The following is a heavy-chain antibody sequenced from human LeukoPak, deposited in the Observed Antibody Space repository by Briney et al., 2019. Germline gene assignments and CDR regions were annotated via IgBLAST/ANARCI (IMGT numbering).Heavy chain of an antibody. CDR2: ISTSGDRT. CDR3: ARSAVGTSCCTAVDY. J-gene: IGHJ4*02. D-gene: IGHD1-26*01. Sequence: PGGSLRLSCTASGFTFSAYAMMWVRQAPGKGLEWVSGISTSGDRTYYADSVKGRFTISRDNSKNTLYLQMNSLRAEDTAEYYCARSAVGTSCCTAVDYWGQGTLVTVSS. V-gene: IGHV3-23*01. CDR1: GFTFSAYA.